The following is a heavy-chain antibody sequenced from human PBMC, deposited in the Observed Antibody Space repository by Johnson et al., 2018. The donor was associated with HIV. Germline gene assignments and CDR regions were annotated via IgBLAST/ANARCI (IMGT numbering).Heavy chain of an antibody. CDR2: ISYDGSNK. J-gene: IGHJ3*02. CDR3: ARDWDYYDTSGYYYAYMGDAFDI. V-gene: IGHV3-30*03. Sequence: QVQLVESGGGVVQPGRSLRLSCAASGFTFSSYGMHWVRQAPGKGLEWVAVISYDGSNKYYADSVKGRFTISRDNAKNSLYLQMSSLRAEDTALYFCARDWDYYDTSGYYYAYMGDAFDIWGQGTMVTVSS. CDR1: GFTFSSYG. D-gene: IGHD3-22*01.